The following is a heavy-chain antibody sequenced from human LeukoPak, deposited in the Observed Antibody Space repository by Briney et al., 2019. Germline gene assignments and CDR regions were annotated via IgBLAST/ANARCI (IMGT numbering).Heavy chain of an antibody. V-gene: IGHV1-46*01. CDR3: ARGGGYDPYYYDY. J-gene: IGHJ4*02. Sequence: ASVRVSCKAFGYTFTSNYMHWVRQAPGQGPEWMGVISPSGGSTTYAQKFQGRVTLTRDMSTSTDYLELSSLRSEDMAVYYCARGGGYDPYYYDYWGQGTLVTVSS. CDR2: ISPSGGST. CDR1: GYTFTSNY. D-gene: IGHD5-12*01.